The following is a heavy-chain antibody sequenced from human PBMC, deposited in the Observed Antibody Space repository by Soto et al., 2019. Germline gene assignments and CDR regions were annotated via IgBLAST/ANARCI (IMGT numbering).Heavy chain of an antibody. Sequence: QVQLVQSGAEVNEPGASVKVSCKASGYTFTSYGIGWVRQAPGQGHEWMGWISIYNGNTNYAQKLQGRVTMTTDTSTSTAYMELRSLRSDDTAVSYCARDVRSHDYGHYYYGMDVWGQGTTVTVSS. D-gene: IGHD4-17*01. V-gene: IGHV1-18*01. CDR3: ARDVRSHDYGHYYYGMDV. CDR1: GYTFTSYG. CDR2: ISIYNGNT. J-gene: IGHJ6*02.